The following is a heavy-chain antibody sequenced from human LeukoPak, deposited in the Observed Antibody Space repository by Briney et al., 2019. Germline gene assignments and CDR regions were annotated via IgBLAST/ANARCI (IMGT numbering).Heavy chain of an antibody. J-gene: IGHJ6*02. D-gene: IGHD1-26*01. CDR2: IYYNGNT. Sequence: SETLSLTCSVSDGSINSYYWNWIRRPPGKGLEWIGYIYYNGNTNYSPSLKSRVTMSVDTSKNLFSLKVSSVTAADTAVYYCARGRSNYYGMDVWGQGTTVTVSS. CDR1: DGSINSYY. CDR3: ARGRSNYYGMDV. V-gene: IGHV4-59*01.